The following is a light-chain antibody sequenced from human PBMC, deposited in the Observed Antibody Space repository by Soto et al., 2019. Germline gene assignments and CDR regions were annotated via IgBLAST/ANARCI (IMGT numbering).Light chain of an antibody. V-gene: IGLV4-69*01. CDR1: SGHSSYA. Sequence: QLVLTQSPSASASLGASVKLTCTLSSGHSSYAIAWHQQLPEKGPRYLMKLNSDGSHSKGDGIPDRFSGSSSGAERYLTISSLQSEDEADYYCQTWGTGIVVFGGGTKLTVL. CDR2: LNSDGSH. CDR3: QTWGTGIVV. J-gene: IGLJ2*01.